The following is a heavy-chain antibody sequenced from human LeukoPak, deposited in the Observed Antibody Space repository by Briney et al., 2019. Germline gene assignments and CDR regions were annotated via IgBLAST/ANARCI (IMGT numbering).Heavy chain of an antibody. J-gene: IGHJ4*02. V-gene: IGHV3-30*03. CDR1: GFTFSDYG. D-gene: IGHD3-10*01. CDR2: ISYDGSNK. Sequence: GGSLRLSCAASGFTFSDYGMHWVRQAPGKGLEWVAVISYDGSNKYYADSVKGRFTISRDNSQNTLYLQMNSLRTEDTAVYYCARGRRYYYGSGSYKFDYWGQGTLVTVSS. CDR3: ARGRRYYYGSGSYKFDY.